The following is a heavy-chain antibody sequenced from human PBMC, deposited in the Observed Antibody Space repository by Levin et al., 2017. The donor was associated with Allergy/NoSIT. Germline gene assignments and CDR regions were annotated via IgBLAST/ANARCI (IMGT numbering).Heavy chain of an antibody. Sequence: EASVKVSCKASGYSFTGHYIHWMRQGPGQGPEWMGWIHPNTGATRYAPKFQDRITLTRDTSITTAYMEMRSLNSDDTAFYYCARELVSGAYYPDYWGQGTLVTGSS. CDR2: IHPNTGAT. V-gene: IGHV1-2*02. J-gene: IGHJ4*02. CDR3: ARELVSGAYYPDY. D-gene: IGHD2-15*01. CDR1: GYSFTGHY.